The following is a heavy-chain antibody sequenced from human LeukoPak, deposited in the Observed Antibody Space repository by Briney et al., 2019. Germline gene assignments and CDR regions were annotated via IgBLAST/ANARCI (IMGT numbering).Heavy chain of an antibody. CDR2: INWNGGST. J-gene: IGHJ4*02. D-gene: IGHD3-16*02. Sequence: RPGGSLRLSCAASGFTFDDYAMHWVRQAPGKGLEWVSGINWNGGSTGYADSVKGRLTISRDNAKNSLYLQMNSLRAEDTALYYCARGLHYDYVWGSYRFDYWGQGTLVTASS. CDR3: ARGLHYDYVWGSYRFDY. CDR1: GFTFDDYA. V-gene: IGHV3-20*04.